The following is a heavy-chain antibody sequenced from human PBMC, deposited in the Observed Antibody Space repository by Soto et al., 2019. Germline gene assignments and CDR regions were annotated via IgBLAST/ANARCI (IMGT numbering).Heavy chain of an antibody. V-gene: IGHV1-8*01. J-gene: IGHJ6*03. D-gene: IGHD4-4*01. CDR2: MNPNSGNT. CDR1: GYTFTSYS. Sequence: ASVKLSCKASGYTFTSYSLHWVRQATGQGLEWMGWMNPNSGNTGYAQKFQGRVTMTRNTSISTAYMELSSLRSEDTAVYYCAGSNYYYYMDVWGKGTTVTVSS. CDR3: AGSNYYYYMDV.